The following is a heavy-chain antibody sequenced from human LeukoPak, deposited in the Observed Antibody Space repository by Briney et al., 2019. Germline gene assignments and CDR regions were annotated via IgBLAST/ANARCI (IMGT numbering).Heavy chain of an antibody. CDR3: ARLAVTTANFDY. J-gene: IGHJ4*02. Sequence: GGSLRLFCAASGFTVSSNYMSWVRQAPGKGLVWVSVIYCGGITYYADSVKGRFTISRDNSKNPLYLQMNSLRAEDTAVYYCARLAVTTANFDYWGQGTLVTVSS. CDR1: GFTVSSNY. CDR2: IYCGGIT. D-gene: IGHD4-17*01. V-gene: IGHV3-53*01.